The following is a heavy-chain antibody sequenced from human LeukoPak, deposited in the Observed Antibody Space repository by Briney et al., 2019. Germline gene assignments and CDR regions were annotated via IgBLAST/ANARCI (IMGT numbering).Heavy chain of an antibody. V-gene: IGHV3-7*03. CDR3: ARGVYYFDY. D-gene: IGHD3-16*01. CDR1: GLTFSSSW. Sequence: SGGSLRLSCAVSGLTFSSSWMAWVRQAPGKGLEWVANIKEDGGEKYCVDSVKGRFTISRDNAKNSLFLQMMSLRAEDAAVYYCARGVYYFDYWGQGTLVTVSS. J-gene: IGHJ4*02. CDR2: IKEDGGEK.